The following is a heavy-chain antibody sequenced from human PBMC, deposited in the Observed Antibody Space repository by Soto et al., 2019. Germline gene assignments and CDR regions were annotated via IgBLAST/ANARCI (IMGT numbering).Heavy chain of an antibody. J-gene: IGHJ4*02. V-gene: IGHV3-9*01. D-gene: IGHD3-10*01. CDR1: GFTFDDYA. CDR2: ISWNGASI. Sequence: EVHLVESGGGLVQPGRSLRLSCAASGFTFDDYAIHWVRQAPGRGLEWVAGISWNGASIGYADSVKGRFTISRDNAKHSLHLQMNSLRGEDSALYYCANLPLYGSGFDCWGQGTLVTVSS. CDR3: ANLPLYGSGFDC.